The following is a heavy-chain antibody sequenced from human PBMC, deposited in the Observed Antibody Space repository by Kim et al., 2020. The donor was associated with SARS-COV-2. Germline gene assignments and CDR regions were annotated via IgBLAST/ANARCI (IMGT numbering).Heavy chain of an antibody. CDR2: IYPGDSNT. J-gene: IGHJ4*02. CDR1: GYSFTNFW. CDR3: VRRLYCAGGACYWGPFDY. Sequence: GESLKISCKASGYSFTNFWIGWVRQMPGKGLEWMGIIYPGDSNTRYSPSFQGQVTISADTSINTASLYWSSQKASDTAMYYCVRRLYCAGGACYWGPFDYWGQGTLVTVSS. D-gene: IGHD2-8*02. V-gene: IGHV5-51*01.